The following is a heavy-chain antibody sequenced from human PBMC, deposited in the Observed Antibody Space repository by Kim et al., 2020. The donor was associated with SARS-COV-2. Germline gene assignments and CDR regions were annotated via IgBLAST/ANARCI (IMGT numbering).Heavy chain of an antibody. Sequence: SETLSLTCTVSGGSISSGGYYWSWIRQHPGKGLEWIGYIYYSGSTYYNPSLKSRVTISVDTSKNQFSLKLSSVTAADTAVYYCARGAEISSSWYGGLYYYGMDVWGHGTTVTVSS. CDR3: ARGAEISSSWYGGLYYYGMDV. D-gene: IGHD6-13*01. J-gene: IGHJ6*02. CDR2: IYYSGST. CDR1: GGSISSGGYY. V-gene: IGHV4-31*03.